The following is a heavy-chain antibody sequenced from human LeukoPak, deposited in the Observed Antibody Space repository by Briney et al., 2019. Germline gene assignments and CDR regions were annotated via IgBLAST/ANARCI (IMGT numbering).Heavy chain of an antibody. Sequence: ASVKVSCKASGYTFTSYYMYWVRQAPGQGLEWMGIINPSGGSTSYAQKFQGRVTMTRDMSTSTVYMELSSRRSEDTAVYYCARDTGNYYYYYMDVWGKGTTVTVSS. V-gene: IGHV1-46*01. CDR1: GYTFTSYY. CDR2: INPSGGST. CDR3: ARDTGNYYYYYMDV. D-gene: IGHD1-14*01. J-gene: IGHJ6*03.